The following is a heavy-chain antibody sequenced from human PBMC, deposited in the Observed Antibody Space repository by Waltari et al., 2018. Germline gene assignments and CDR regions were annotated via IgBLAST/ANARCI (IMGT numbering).Heavy chain of an antibody. CDR1: GDSLSGIYW. J-gene: IGHJ4*02. V-gene: IGHV4-4*02. Sequence: QVQLQESGQGLVKPSGTLSLTCAVSGDSLSGIYWWSWVRQSPEKGLEWIGQVHHSGKTHYNPSLQSRVAISLDKPKNHFSLILNSVTAADTAIYYCAGDRAIGLFFDYWGRGTLVTVSS. D-gene: IGHD2-2*01. CDR2: VHHSGKT. CDR3: AGDRAIGLFFDY.